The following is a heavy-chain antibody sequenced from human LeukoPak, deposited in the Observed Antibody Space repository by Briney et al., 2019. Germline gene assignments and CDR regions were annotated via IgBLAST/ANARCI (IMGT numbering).Heavy chain of an antibody. J-gene: IGHJ6*04. CDR1: GYTFTSYG. D-gene: IGHD2-2*01. CDR2: ISAYNGNT. CDR3: ARDFGGGDIVVVPAADYYYYGMDV. V-gene: IGHV1-18*01. Sequence: GASVKVSCKASGYTFTSYGISWVRQAPGQGLEWMGWISAYNGNTNYAQKLQGRVTMTTDTSTSTAYMELRSLRSDDTAVYYCARDFGGGDIVVVPAADYYYYGMDVWGKGTTVTVSS.